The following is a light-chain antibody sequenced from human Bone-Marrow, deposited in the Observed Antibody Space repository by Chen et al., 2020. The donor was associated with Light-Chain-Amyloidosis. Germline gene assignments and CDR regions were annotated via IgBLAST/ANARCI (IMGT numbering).Light chain of an antibody. V-gene: IGKV3-20*01. Sequence: EIVLTQSPGTLSLSPGEGANLSCRASQTISSTYLTWYQQKFGQAPWLLVYGSSSRATGIPDRFTGSGSGTDCTLTINRLEPEDFAMYYCQQYGTSPLTFGGGTKVEIK. CDR2: GSS. CDR3: QQYGTSPLT. CDR1: QTISSTY. J-gene: IGKJ4*01.